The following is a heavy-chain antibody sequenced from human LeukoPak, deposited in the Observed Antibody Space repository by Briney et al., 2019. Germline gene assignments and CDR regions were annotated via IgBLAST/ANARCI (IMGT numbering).Heavy chain of an antibody. CDR2: IYYSGST. Sequence: NPSETLSLTCTVSGGSISSSSYYWGWIRQPPGKGLEWIGSIYYSGSTYYNPSLKSRVTISVDTSKNQFSLKLSSVTAADTAVYFCARVGSSGVRYWGQGTLVTVSS. V-gene: IGHV4-39*01. CDR3: ARVGSSGVRY. J-gene: IGHJ4*02. D-gene: IGHD6-19*01. CDR1: GGSISSSSYY.